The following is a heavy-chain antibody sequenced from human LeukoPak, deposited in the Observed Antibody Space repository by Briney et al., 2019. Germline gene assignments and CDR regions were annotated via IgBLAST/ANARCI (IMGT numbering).Heavy chain of an antibody. Sequence: SETLSLTCTVSGGPISSYYWGWIRQPPGKGLEWIGYIYCSGSTNYNPSLKSRVTISVDTSKNQFSLKLSSVTAVDTAVYYCARSVRYYYGSGISSGMDVWGQGTTVTVSS. V-gene: IGHV4-59*01. CDR3: ARSVRYYYGSGISSGMDV. CDR1: GGPISSYY. J-gene: IGHJ6*02. CDR2: IYCSGST. D-gene: IGHD3-10*01.